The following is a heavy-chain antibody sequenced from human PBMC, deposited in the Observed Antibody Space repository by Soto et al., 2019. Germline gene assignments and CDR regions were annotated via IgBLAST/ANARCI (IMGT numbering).Heavy chain of an antibody. J-gene: IGHJ4*02. CDR2: IGYGAGTT. D-gene: IGHD3-22*01. Sequence: GGSLRLSCSSSELTFSNYAMSWVRHAPGKGLESVSAIGYGAGTTYYAGSVKGRFTISRDNSKNTLYLQMNRLWAEATVVYYVAKKVGYYYDTNGNHFYYLCQRDVVTV. V-gene: IGHV3-23*01. CDR3: AKKVGYYYDTNGNHFYY. CDR1: ELTFSNYA.